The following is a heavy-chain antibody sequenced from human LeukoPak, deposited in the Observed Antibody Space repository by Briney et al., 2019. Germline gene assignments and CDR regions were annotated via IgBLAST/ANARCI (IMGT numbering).Heavy chain of an antibody. Sequence: PSETLSLTCTVSGGSISSYYWSWIRQPPGKGLEWIGYIYYSGSTNYNPSLKSRVTISVDTSKNQFSLKLSSVTAADTAVYYCARGKILTGYTRFDYWGQGTLVTVSS. CDR1: GGSISSYY. D-gene: IGHD3-9*01. CDR2: IYYSGST. J-gene: IGHJ4*02. V-gene: IGHV4-59*01. CDR3: ARGKILTGYTRFDY.